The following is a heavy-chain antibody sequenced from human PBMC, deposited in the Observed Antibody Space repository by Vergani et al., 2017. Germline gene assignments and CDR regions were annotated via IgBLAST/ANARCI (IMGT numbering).Heavy chain of an antibody. CDR3: ARVNGYCSSTSCPYEVSNYYYYMDV. Sequence: QVQLVQSGAEVKKPGASVKVSCKASGYTFTSYYMHWVRQAPGQGLEWMGIINPSGGSTSYAQKFQGRVTMTRDTSTSTVYMELSSLRSEDTAVYYCARVNGYCSSTSCPYEVSNYYYYMDVWGKGTTVTVSS. CDR2: INPSGGST. CDR1: GYTFTSYY. J-gene: IGHJ6*03. V-gene: IGHV1-46*01. D-gene: IGHD2-2*03.